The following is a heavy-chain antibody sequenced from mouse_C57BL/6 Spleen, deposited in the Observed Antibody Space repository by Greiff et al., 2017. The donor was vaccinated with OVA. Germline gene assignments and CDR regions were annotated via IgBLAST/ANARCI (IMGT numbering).Heavy chain of an antibody. CDR3: ARWGLDSSGDSFDY. CDR1: GYAFSSYW. D-gene: IGHD3-2*02. J-gene: IGHJ2*01. CDR2: IYHGDGDT. V-gene: IGHV1-80*01. Sequence: QVQLQQSGAELVKPGASVKISCKASGYAFSSYWMNWVKQRPGKGLEWIGQIYHGDGDTNYTGKFKGQSTLTADKSSSTAYMQLSSLTADVSVVYFCARWGLDSSGDSFDYWGQGTTLTVSS.